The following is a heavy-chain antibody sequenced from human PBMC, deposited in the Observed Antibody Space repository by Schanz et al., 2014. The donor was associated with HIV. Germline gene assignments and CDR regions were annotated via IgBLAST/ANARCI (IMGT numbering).Heavy chain of an antibody. CDR2: IDNNGGRT. V-gene: IGHV3-23*01. D-gene: IGHD6-19*01. CDR3: AKGLRQWLVLGVSDY. J-gene: IGHJ4*02. CDR1: RFTFNTYA. Sequence: EVQLLESGGGLVQPGGSLRLSCVASRFTFNTYAMAWVRQAPGKGLECVSSIDNNGGRTYYADSVKGRFTIARDNSKNTLYLQMNSLRAEDTAVYYCAKGLRQWLVLGVSDYWGQGTLVTVSS.